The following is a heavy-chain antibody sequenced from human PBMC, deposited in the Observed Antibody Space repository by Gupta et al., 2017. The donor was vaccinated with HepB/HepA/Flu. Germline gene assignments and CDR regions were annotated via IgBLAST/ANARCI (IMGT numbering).Heavy chain of an antibody. D-gene: IGHD3-16*01. Sequence: EVQLVESGGGLVKPGESLRLSCEASGFIFGSYEMIWVRQAPGKGLEWVSYMSSRSNTIYYSDSVKGRFTISRDNAKYSLFLQMSSLRVEDTALYYCARLWTPGFWGLGLWGQGTLVTVSS. J-gene: IGHJ3*01. CDR3: ARLWTPGFWGLGL. V-gene: IGHV3-48*03. CDR1: GFIFGSYE. CDR2: MSSRSNTI.